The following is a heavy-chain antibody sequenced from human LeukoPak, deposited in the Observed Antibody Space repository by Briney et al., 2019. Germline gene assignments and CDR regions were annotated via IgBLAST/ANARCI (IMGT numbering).Heavy chain of an antibody. D-gene: IGHD6-13*01. CDR1: GGTFSSYA. CDR3: ARERQQLVLGAFDI. J-gene: IGHJ3*02. V-gene: IGHV1-69*13. Sequence: SVKVSCKASGGTFSSYAISLVRQAPGQGLEWMGGIIPIFGTANYAQKFQGRVTITADESTSTAYMELSSLRSEDTAVYYCARERQQLVLGAFDIWGQGTMVTASS. CDR2: IIPIFGTA.